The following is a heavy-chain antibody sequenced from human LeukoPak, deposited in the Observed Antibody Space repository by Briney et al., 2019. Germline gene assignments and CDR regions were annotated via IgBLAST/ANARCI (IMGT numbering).Heavy chain of an antibody. CDR3: AKRLYCSSATCYGFDY. V-gene: IGHV3-23*01. CDR1: GFTVSSYA. Sequence: PGGSLRLSCAASGFTVSSYAMSWVRQAPGKGLEWVSGISESGGSTYYADSVKGRFTISRDNSKNTLYLQMNSLRVEDTAVYYCAKRLYCSSATCYGFDYWGQGTLVTVSS. D-gene: IGHD2-2*01. J-gene: IGHJ4*02. CDR2: ISESGGST.